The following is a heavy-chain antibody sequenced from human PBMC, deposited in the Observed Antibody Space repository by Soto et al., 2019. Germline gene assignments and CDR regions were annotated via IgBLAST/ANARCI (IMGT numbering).Heavy chain of an antibody. V-gene: IGHV3-33*01. CDR3: ARDGGWELQRAFDI. CDR2: IWYDGSTK. J-gene: IGHJ3*02. D-gene: IGHD1-26*01. Sequence: QVQLVESGGGVVQTGRSLRLSCAASGFTFSSYGMHWVRQAPGKGLEWVAVIWYDGSTKYYEDSVKGRFTISRDNSNNTLYLQMNSLRAEDTAVYYCARDGGWELQRAFDIWGQGTMVTVSS. CDR1: GFTFSSYG.